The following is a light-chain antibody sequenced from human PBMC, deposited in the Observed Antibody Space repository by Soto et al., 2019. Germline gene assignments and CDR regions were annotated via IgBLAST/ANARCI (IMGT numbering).Light chain of an antibody. CDR2: GAS. CDR1: QSVSSN. V-gene: IGKV3-11*01. CDR3: QQRSNSPPWIT. Sequence: VMTQSPATLSLSPGDSATLSCRASQSVSSNLAWYQQKPGKAPRLLIYGASNRATGIPAKFSGSGSGTDFTLNISSLEPEDSAVYYCQQRSNSPPWITFGQGTRLEIK. J-gene: IGKJ5*01.